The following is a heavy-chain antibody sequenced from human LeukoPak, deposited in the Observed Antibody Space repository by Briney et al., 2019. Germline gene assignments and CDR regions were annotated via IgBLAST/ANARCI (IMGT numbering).Heavy chain of an antibody. D-gene: IGHD2-2*02. V-gene: IGHV4-34*01. CDR1: GGSFSGYY. J-gene: IGHJ5*02. CDR3: ARANGSPQYQLLYGTENWFDP. CDR2: INHSGST. Sequence: SETLSLTCAVYGGSFSGYYWSWIRQPPGKGLEWIGEINHSGSTNYNPSLKSRVTISVDTSKNQFSLKLSSVTAADTAVYYCARANGSPQYQLLYGTENWFDPWGQGTLVTVSS.